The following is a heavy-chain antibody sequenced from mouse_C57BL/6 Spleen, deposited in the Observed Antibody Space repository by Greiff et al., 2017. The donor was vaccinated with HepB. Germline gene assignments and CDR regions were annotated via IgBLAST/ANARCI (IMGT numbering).Heavy chain of an antibody. CDR3: ASYYYGSSYPLWYFDV. V-gene: IGHV1-55*01. Sequence: QVQLQQPGAELVKPGASVKMSCKASGYTFTSYWITWVKQRPGQGLEWIGDIYPGSGSTNYNEKFKSKATLTVDTSSSTAYMQLSSLTSEDSAVYYCASYYYGSSYPLWYFDVWGTGTTVTVSS. J-gene: IGHJ1*03. CDR2: IYPGSGST. CDR1: GYTFTSYW. D-gene: IGHD1-1*01.